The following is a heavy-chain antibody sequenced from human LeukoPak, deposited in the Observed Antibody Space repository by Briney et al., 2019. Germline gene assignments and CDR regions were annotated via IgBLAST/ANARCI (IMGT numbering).Heavy chain of an antibody. CDR1: GGSISDNY. CDR3: ARNPFATPFDY. D-gene: IGHD2-15*01. J-gene: IGHJ4*02. V-gene: IGHV4-59*08. CDR2: AYYSGHT. Sequence: PSETLSLTCTVSGGSISDNYWSWIRQPPGKGLEWIGYAYYSGHTNYSSSLKSRVTMSLDTSKSQFSLRLSSVTAADTAVYFCARNPFATPFDYWGPGTLVTVSS.